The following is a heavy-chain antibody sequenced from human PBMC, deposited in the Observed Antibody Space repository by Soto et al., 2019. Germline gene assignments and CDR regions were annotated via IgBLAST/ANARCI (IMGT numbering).Heavy chain of an antibody. Sequence: QVQLQQWGAGLLKPSETLSLTCAVYGGSFRGYYWSWIRQPPGKGLEWIGEINHSGSTNYNPSLKSRVTISVDTSKNQFSLKLSSVTAADTAVYYCARRSGRITIFGVVINNWFDPWGQGTLVTVSS. J-gene: IGHJ5*02. D-gene: IGHD3-3*01. CDR2: INHSGST. V-gene: IGHV4-34*01. CDR1: GGSFRGYY. CDR3: ARRSGRITIFGVVINNWFDP.